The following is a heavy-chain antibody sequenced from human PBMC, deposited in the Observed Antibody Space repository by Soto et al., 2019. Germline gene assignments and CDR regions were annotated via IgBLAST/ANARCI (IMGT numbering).Heavy chain of an antibody. D-gene: IGHD2-2*01. CDR2: IYSVGTT. V-gene: IGHV4-4*07. CDR3: SRVGCSNSKCYTRGMDV. Sequence: ETLSLTCTVSGCSISGYYWSWVRQPAWKGLEWVGRIYSVGTTNYSPSLKSRVTMSLDTSKDQFSLHLNSVTAADTAVYYCSRVGCSNSKCYTRGMDVWGQGTTVTVSS. CDR1: GCSISGYY. J-gene: IGHJ6*02.